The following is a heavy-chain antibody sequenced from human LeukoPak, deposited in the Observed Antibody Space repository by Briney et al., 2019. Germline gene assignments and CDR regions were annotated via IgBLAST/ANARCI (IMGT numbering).Heavy chain of an antibody. D-gene: IGHD2-21*02. CDR1: GGSFSGYY. J-gene: IGHJ4*02. CDR2: INHSGST. CDR3: ARGLIHIVVVTSAWYFDY. Sequence: SETLSLTCAVYGGSFSGYYWSWIRQPPGKGLEWSGEINHSGSTNYNPSLKSRVTISVDTSNNQFSLKLSSVTAADTAAYYCARGLIHIVVVTSAWYFDYWGRGTLVTVSS. V-gene: IGHV4-34*01.